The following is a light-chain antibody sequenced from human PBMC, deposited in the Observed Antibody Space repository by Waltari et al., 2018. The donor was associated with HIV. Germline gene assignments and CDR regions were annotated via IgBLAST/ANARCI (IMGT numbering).Light chain of an antibody. Sequence: QSVLTQPRSVSGSLGQSVTITCTGTTSDLGGYEYVSWYQKHPATAHKLIIYDIIHRPAGVPDRFSSSKSGTTASLTISDLRAEDEAQYYCCSYGGSHTYYVFGTGTMVTV. V-gene: IGLV2-11*01. CDR2: DII. CDR3: CSYGGSHTYYV. CDR1: TSDLGGYEY. J-gene: IGLJ1*01.